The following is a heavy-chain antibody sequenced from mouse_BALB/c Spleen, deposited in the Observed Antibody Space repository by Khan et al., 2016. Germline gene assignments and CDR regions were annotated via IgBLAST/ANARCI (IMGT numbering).Heavy chain of an antibody. J-gene: IGHJ4*01. CDR2: INTNTGAP. CDR3: ARWYGNYALDY. D-gene: IGHD2-10*02. CDR1: GYTFTNYG. Sequence: QVQLKQSGPELKKPGETVKISCKASGYTFTNYGVHWVKQAPGQGLKWMGWINTNTGAPTYAEEFKGRFAFSLETSASTAFLQIDNLKNEDTATYFCARWYGNYALDYWGQGTSVTVSS. V-gene: IGHV9-3*02.